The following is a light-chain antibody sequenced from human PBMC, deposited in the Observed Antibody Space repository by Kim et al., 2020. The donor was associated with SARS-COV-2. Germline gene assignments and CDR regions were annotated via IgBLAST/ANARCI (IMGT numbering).Light chain of an antibody. Sequence: VTIPCTGSSSNIGAGHDVHWYQQLPGTAPKLLIYGNRNRPSGVPDRFSGSKSGTSASLAITGLQAEDEADYYCQSYDISLSGAGIFGGGTQLTVL. CDR1: SSNIGAGHD. V-gene: IGLV1-40*01. CDR2: GNR. J-gene: IGLJ2*01. CDR3: QSYDISLSGAGI.